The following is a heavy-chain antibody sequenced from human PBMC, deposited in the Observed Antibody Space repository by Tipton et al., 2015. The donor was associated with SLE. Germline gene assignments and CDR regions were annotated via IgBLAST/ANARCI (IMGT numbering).Heavy chain of an antibody. Sequence: TLSLTCTVSGGSISSYYWSWIRQPPGKGLEWIGYIYYSGSTNYNPSLKSRVTISVDTSKNQFSLKLSSVTAADTAVYYCVRNCGDDCDWGSVPDPWAQVSLGAV. CDR3: VRNCGDDCDWGSVPDP. D-gene: IGHD2-21*01. J-gene: IGHJ5*02. V-gene: IGHV4-59*01. CDR2: IYYSGST. CDR1: GGSISSYY.